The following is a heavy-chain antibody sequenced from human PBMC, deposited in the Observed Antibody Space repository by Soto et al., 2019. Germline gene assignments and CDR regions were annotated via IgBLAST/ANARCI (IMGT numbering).Heavy chain of an antibody. CDR1: GGTFSSYA. V-gene: IGHV1-69*13. CDR3: ARFLVVTPVLSAFDI. J-gene: IGHJ3*02. CDR2: IIPIFGTA. D-gene: IGHD3-22*01. Sequence: ASVKVSCKASGGTFSSYAISWLRQAPGQGLEWMGGIIPIFGTANYAQKFQGRVTITADESTSTAYMELSSLRSEDTAVYYCARFLVVTPVLSAFDIWGQGTMVTVSS.